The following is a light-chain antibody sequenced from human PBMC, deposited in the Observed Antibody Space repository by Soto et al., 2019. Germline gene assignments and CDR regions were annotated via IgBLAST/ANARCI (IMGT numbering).Light chain of an antibody. J-gene: IGLJ2*01. CDR2: DVS. CDR1: SSDVGGYNY. V-gene: IGLV2-14*01. CDR3: SSYTSSSTPYVV. Sequence: QSAPTQPASVSGSPGQSITISCTGTSSDVGGYNYVSWYQQHPGKAPKLMIYDVSNRPSGVSNRFSGSKSGNTASLTISGLQAEDEADYYCSSYTSSSTPYVVFGGGTKPPS.